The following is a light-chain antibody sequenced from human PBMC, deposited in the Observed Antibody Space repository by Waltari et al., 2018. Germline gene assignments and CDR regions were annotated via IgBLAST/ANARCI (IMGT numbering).Light chain of an antibody. Sequence: AIRMTQSPSSLSASTGDRVTITCRASQGISSYLAWYQQKPGKAPKLLIYAAATLQSGVPSRFCGSRSGTDFTLTISCLQSEDFATDYCQQYYSYPTFGPGTKVDIK. CDR2: AAA. J-gene: IGKJ3*01. CDR3: QQYYSYPT. V-gene: IGKV1-8*01. CDR1: QGISSY.